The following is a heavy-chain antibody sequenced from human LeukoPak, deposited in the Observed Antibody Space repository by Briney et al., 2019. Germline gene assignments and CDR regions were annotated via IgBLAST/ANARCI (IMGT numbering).Heavy chain of an antibody. V-gene: IGHV3-30*18. CDR1: GFTFSSYG. J-gene: IGHJ4*02. D-gene: IGHD3-16*02. CDR2: ISYDGSNK. CDR3: AKDGDYVWGSYRGFDY. Sequence: GGSLRLSCAASGFTFSSYGMHWVRQAPGKGLEWVAVISYDGSNKYYADSVKGRFTISRDNSKNTLYLQMNSLRAEDTAVYYCAKDGDYVWGSYRGFDYWGQGTLVTVSS.